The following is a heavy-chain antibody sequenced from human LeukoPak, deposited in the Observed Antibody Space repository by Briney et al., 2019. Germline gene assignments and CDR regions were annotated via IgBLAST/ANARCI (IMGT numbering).Heavy chain of an antibody. Sequence: GGSLRLSCAAPGFTFSSYAMSWVRQAPGKGLEWVSAISGSGGSTYYADSVKGRFTISRDNSKNTLYLQMNSLRAEDTAVYYCAKDNGQWLVPYYYGMDVWGQGTTVTVSS. V-gene: IGHV3-23*01. J-gene: IGHJ6*02. CDR1: GFTFSSYA. CDR3: AKDNGQWLVPYYYGMDV. CDR2: ISGSGGST. D-gene: IGHD6-19*01.